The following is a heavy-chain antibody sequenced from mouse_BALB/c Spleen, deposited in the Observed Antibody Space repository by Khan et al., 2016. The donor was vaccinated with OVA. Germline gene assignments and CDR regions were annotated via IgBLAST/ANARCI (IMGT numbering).Heavy chain of an antibody. V-gene: IGHV3-2*02. D-gene: IGHD2-3*01. CDR2: ISYSGST. CDR3: ARDGSRYNYAMDY. Sequence: EVQLQESGPGLVKPSQSLSLTCTVTGYSITSDYAWNWIRQFPANKLEWMGYISYSGSTNYNPSLKSRISITRDTSKNQFFLQLNSVTTEDTATYYCARDGSRYNYAMDYWGQGTSVTVSS. CDR1: GYSITSDYA. J-gene: IGHJ4*01.